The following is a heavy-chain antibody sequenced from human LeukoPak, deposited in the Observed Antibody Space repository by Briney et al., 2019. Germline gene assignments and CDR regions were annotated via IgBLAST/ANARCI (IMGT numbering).Heavy chain of an antibody. CDR2: ISYDGSNK. CDR1: GFTFSSYA. V-gene: IGHV3-30*04. Sequence: PGGSLRLSCAASGFTFSSYAMHWVRQAPGKGLEWVAVISYDGSNKYYADSVKGRFTISRDNSKNTLYLQMNSLRAEDTAVYYCAKRLSSSWYEWTIDYWGQGTLVTVSS. CDR3: AKRLSSSWYEWTIDY. D-gene: IGHD6-13*01. J-gene: IGHJ4*02.